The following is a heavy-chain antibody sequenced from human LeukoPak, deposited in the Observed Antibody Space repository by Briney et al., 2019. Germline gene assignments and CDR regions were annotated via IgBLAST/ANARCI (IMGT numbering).Heavy chain of an antibody. Sequence: GGSLRLSCAASGFDFSTYWMHWVRQAPGKGLVWVSRINSDGSSTSYADSVKGRFTISRDNAKNTLYLQMNSLRADDTAVYYCARGSLRLPDYWGQGTLVTVSS. CDR1: GFDFSTYW. D-gene: IGHD6-19*01. V-gene: IGHV3-74*01. CDR2: INSDGSST. CDR3: ARGSLRLPDY. J-gene: IGHJ4*02.